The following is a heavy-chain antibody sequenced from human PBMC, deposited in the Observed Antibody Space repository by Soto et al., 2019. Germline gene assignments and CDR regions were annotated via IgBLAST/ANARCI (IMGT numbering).Heavy chain of an antibody. CDR2: RSYDGSNK. Sequence: QVQLVESGGGVVQPGRSLSLSCAASGFTFSSYAMHWVRQAPGKGLEWVAVRSYDGSNKYYADSVKGRFTISRDNSKNTLYLQMNSLRAEDTAVYYCARDPYSSGPKIGYFDYLGQGTLVTVSS. CDR3: ARDPYSSGPKIGYFDY. J-gene: IGHJ4*02. CDR1: GFTFSSYA. D-gene: IGHD5-18*01. V-gene: IGHV3-30-3*01.